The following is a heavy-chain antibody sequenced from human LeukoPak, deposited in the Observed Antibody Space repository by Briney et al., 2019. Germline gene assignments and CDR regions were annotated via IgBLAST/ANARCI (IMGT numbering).Heavy chain of an antibody. J-gene: IGHJ3*02. V-gene: IGHV3-21*01. CDR3: ARDYEQWLKAFDI. D-gene: IGHD6-19*01. CDR1: GFTFSSYS. Sequence: GGSLRLSCAASGFTFSSYSMNWVRQAPGKGLEWVSSISSSSSYIYYADSVKGRFTISRDNSKNSLYLQMNSLRAEDTAVYYCARDYEQWLKAFDIWGQGTMVTVSS. CDR2: ISSSSSYI.